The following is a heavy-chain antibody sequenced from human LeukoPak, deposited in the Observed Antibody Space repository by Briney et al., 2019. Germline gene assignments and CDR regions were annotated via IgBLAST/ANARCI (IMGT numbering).Heavy chain of an antibody. CDR2: IYGDSVA. J-gene: IGHJ4*02. CDR1: GYIFTDYW. V-gene: IGHV5-51*01. CDR3: AREVSYGPRAGDY. D-gene: IGHD2-21*01. Sequence: GESLKISCKASGYIFTDYWIGWVRQMPGKGLEWMGIIYGDSVARYSQYFQGQVTISADTSINTAYLEWSSLKASDSAMYYCAREVSYGPRAGDYWGQGTLVTVSS.